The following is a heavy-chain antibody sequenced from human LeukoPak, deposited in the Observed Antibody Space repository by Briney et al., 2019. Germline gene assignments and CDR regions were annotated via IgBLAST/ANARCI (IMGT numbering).Heavy chain of an antibody. CDR2: INPYTGYT. CDR1: DYDFTSFG. CDR3: ARGRPSYPPSWFDH. Sequence: GASVKVSCQTSDYDFTSFGVMRVRQAPGQGLEWVGWINPYTGYTNSAQKFQGRVTLTTDTSAKSAYMELRSLRSDDTAVYYCARGRPSYPPSWFDHWGQGTLVTVSS. D-gene: IGHD6-6*01. V-gene: IGHV1-18*01. J-gene: IGHJ5*02.